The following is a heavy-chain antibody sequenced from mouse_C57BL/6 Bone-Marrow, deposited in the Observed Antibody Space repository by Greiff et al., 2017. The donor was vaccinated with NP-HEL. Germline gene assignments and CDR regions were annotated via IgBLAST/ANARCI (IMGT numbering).Heavy chain of an antibody. D-gene: IGHD2-3*01. V-gene: IGHV5-9*01. CDR1: GFTFSSYT. CDR3: ARHFYDGYYLYAMDY. Sequence: EVKVVESGGGLVKPGGSLKLSCAASGFTFSSYTMSWVRQTPEKRLEWVATISGGGGNTYYPDSVKGRFTISRDNAKNTLYLQMSSLRSEDTALYYCARHFYDGYYLYAMDYWGQGTSVTVSS. CDR2: ISGGGGNT. J-gene: IGHJ4*01.